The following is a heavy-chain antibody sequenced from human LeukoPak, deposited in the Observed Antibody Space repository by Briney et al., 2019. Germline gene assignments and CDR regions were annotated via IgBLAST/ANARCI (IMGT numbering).Heavy chain of an antibody. D-gene: IGHD3-22*01. CDR2: INHSGST. Sequence: PSETLSLTCAVYGGSFSGYYWSWIRQPPGRGLEWIGEINHSGSTNYNPSLKSRVTISVDTSKNQFSLKLSSVTAADTAVYYCAGWINTYYYDSSGYPPDGWFDPWGQGTLVTVSS. CDR1: GGSFSGYY. CDR3: AGWINTYYYDSSGYPPDGWFDP. J-gene: IGHJ5*02. V-gene: IGHV4-34*01.